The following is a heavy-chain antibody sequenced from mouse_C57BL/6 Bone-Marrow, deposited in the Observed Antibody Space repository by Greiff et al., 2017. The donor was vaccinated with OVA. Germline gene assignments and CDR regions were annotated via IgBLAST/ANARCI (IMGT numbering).Heavy chain of an antibody. CDR3: ARSLGRWYFDY. CDR1: GYSFTGYY. CDR2: INPSTGGT. J-gene: IGHJ2*01. V-gene: IGHV1-42*01. D-gene: IGHD4-1*01. Sequence: EVQLQQSGPELVKPGASVKISCKASGYSFTGYYMNWVKQSPEKSLEWIGEINPSTGGTTYNQKFKAKATLTVDKSSSTAYMQLKSLTSEDSAVYYCARSLGRWYFDYWGQGTALTVTS.